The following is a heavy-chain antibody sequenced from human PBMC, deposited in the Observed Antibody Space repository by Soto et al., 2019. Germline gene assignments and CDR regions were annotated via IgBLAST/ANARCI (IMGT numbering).Heavy chain of an antibody. V-gene: IGHV3-30-3*01. CDR3: ATAHYDSSAKGAFDI. J-gene: IGHJ3*02. CDR2: ISYGGSNI. Sequence: GGSLRLSCAASGFTFSSYAMHWVRQAPGKGLEWVAVISYGGSNIYYADSVKGRFTISRDNSKNTLYLQMNSVRAEDTAVYYCATAHYDSSAKGAFDIWGQGTMVTVSS. D-gene: IGHD3-22*01. CDR1: GFTFSSYA.